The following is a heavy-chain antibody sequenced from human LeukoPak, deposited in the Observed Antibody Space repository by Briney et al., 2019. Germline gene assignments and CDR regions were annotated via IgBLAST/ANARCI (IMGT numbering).Heavy chain of an antibody. V-gene: IGHV3-23*01. CDR3: AKPPFSTGGSMDF. Sequence: GGSLRLSCAASGFTFSTYAMTWVRQAPGKGLEWVSTIRGGGGSGSAVATYYADSVKGRFTIARDNSKNPLFLQMNSLRADDTAVYSFAKPPFSTGGSMDFGGRGPLEPVSS. J-gene: IGHJ4*02. CDR1: GFTFSTYA. D-gene: IGHD2-2*03. CDR2: IRGGGGSGSAVAT.